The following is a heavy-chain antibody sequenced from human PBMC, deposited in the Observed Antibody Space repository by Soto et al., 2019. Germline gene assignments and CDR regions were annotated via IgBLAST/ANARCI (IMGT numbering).Heavy chain of an antibody. CDR3: ARLYGFSGFDY. Sequence: PSGTLSLTCAVYSGSFSGYYWSWIRQPPGKGLEWIGSIYYSGSTYYNPSLKSRVTISVDTSKNQFSLKLSSVTAADTAVYYCARLYGFSGFDYWGQGTLVTVSS. V-gene: IGHV4-34*01. J-gene: IGHJ4*02. CDR2: IYYSGST. D-gene: IGHD6-25*01. CDR1: SGSFSGYY.